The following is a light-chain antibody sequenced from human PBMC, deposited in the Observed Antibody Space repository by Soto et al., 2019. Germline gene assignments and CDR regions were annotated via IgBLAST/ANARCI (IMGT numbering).Light chain of an antibody. Sequence: EIVMTQSPATLSVSPGERATLSCRASQSVSSNLAWYQQKPGQAPRLLIYGASTRATGIPARFSGSGSGTEFTLTNRTLQSEDFAVYYCQQYNNWPQTFGQGTKVEIK. CDR3: QQYNNWPQT. CDR2: GAS. CDR1: QSVSSN. J-gene: IGKJ1*01. V-gene: IGKV3-15*01.